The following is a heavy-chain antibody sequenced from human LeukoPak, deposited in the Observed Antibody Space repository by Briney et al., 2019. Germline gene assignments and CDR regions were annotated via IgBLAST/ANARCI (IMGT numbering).Heavy chain of an antibody. Sequence: GGSLRLSCAASGFTFGNYAVAWVRQAPGKGLEWVASISTSGGSTYYADSVKGRFIISRDNSRNTLYLQMNSLRAEDTAVYSCAKRIATTGPYFDYWGQGALVTVSS. CDR3: AKRIATTGPYFDY. V-gene: IGHV3-23*01. J-gene: IGHJ4*02. CDR1: GFTFGNYA. D-gene: IGHD6-13*01. CDR2: ISTSGGST.